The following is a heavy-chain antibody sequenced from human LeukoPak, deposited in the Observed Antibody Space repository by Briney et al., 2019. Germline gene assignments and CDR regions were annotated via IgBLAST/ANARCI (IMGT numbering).Heavy chain of an antibody. J-gene: IGHJ4*02. Sequence: GGSLRLSCAASGFTFDDYTMHWVRQAPGKGPEWVAFIRYDGSNKYYADSVKGRFTISRDNSKNTLYLQMNSLRAEDTAVYYCAKASPPSGTTPRGDYWGQGTMVTVSS. CDR1: GFTFDDYT. D-gene: IGHD1/OR15-1a*01. V-gene: IGHV3-30*02. CDR3: AKASPPSGTTPRGDY. CDR2: IRYDGSNK.